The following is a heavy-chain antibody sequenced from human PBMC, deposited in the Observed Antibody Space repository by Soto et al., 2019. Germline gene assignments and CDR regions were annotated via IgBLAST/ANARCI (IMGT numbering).Heavy chain of an antibody. CDR3: VKEPDV. CDR2: VSPSGDST. CDR1: GFIFSTYS. Sequence: GGALRLSCEDSGFIFSTYSMTWVRQVPGKGLEWVAAVSPSGDSTYYADSLKGRLTISRDNSKNTVFLQMNSLSADDTGLYYCVKEPDVCAQGVSVPVYS. V-gene: IGHV3-23*01. J-gene: IGHJ6*02.